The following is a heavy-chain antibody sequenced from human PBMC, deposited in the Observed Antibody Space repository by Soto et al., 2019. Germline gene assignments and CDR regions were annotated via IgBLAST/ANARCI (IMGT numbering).Heavy chain of an antibody. Sequence: SETLSLTCTVSGDSISSGDYYWSWIRQPPGKGLEWIGCIYYSGNTYYNPSLKRRFSISVDTSKNQFSLQLSSVTVADTAVYYCARDFKRYGGQPGPLEYWGLRTLVPGS. CDR1: GDSISSGDYY. D-gene: IGHD5-18*01. J-gene: IGHJ4*02. CDR3: ARDFKRYGGQPGPLEY. CDR2: IYYSGNT. V-gene: IGHV4-30-4*01.